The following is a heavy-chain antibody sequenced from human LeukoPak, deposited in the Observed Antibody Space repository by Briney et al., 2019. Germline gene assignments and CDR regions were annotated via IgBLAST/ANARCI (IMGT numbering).Heavy chain of an antibody. Sequence: ASVKVSCKASEYIFTDYYIHWVRQAPGQGLEWLGWINPNSGGTNYAQKFQGRVTMTRDTSISTAYMELSRLRSDDTAVYYCASSVGGPIAKFDYWGQGTLVTVSS. CDR2: INPNSGGT. CDR1: EYIFTDYY. J-gene: IGHJ4*02. CDR3: ASSVGGPIAKFDY. D-gene: IGHD1-26*01. V-gene: IGHV1-2*02.